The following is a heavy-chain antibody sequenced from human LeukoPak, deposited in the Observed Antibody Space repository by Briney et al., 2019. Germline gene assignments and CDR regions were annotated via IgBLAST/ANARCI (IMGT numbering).Heavy chain of an antibody. D-gene: IGHD1-26*01. CDR2: IYYSGST. J-gene: IGHJ2*01. CDR1: GGSFSSYY. CDR3: ARKVVGATGRWYFDL. V-gene: IGHV4-59*01. Sequence: PSETLSLTCTVSGGSFSSYYWSWIRQPPGKGLEWIGYIYYSGSTNYNPSLKSRVTISVDTSKNQFSLKLSSVTAADTAVYYCARKVVGATGRWYFDLWGRGTLVTVSS.